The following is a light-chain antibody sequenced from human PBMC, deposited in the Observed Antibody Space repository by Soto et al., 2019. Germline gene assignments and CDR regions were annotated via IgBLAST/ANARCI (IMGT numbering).Light chain of an antibody. V-gene: IGLV1-44*01. CDR1: SSNIGSNT. CDR2: STN. J-gene: IGLJ3*02. Sequence: QSALTQPPSASGAPGQRVTLSCSASSSNIGSNTMNWYQQVPGMAPKLLIYSTNQRPSGVPDRISGSKSGTSASLAINGLQSEDEADYYCATWDDSLNAWVFGGGTKLTVL. CDR3: ATWDDSLNAWV.